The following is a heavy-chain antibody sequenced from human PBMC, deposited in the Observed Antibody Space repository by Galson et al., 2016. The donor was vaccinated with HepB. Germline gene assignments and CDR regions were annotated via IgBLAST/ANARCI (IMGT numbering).Heavy chain of an antibody. D-gene: IGHD3-10*01. CDR2: INPNSGGA. V-gene: IGHV1-2*02. J-gene: IGHJ6*02. Sequence: SVKVSCKASGYTFTGYYIHWVRQALGQGLEWMGWINPNSGGANYAQKFQGRVAMTRDTSISTAYMELSGLKSDDTAVYYCARVFTMVRGVTNTFYYYGMDVWGQGTTVTVSS. CDR1: GYTFTGYY. CDR3: ARVFTMVRGVTNTFYYYGMDV.